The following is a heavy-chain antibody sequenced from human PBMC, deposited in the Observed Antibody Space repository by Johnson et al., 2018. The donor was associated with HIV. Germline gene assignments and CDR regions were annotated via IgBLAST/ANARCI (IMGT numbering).Heavy chain of an antibody. V-gene: IGHV3-30*02. J-gene: IGHJ3*02. CDR3: ARERWLQLGAFDI. CDR2: IGYDGSHK. Sequence: RLVESGGGVVQPGGSLRLSCAASGFTFSNYGMHWVRQAPGKGLEWVAFIGYDGSHKYYVDSVKGRFTISRDNSKNTLYLQMNSLRAEDTAVYYCARERWLQLGAFDIWGQGTLVTVSS. CDR1: GFTFSNYG. D-gene: IGHD5-24*01.